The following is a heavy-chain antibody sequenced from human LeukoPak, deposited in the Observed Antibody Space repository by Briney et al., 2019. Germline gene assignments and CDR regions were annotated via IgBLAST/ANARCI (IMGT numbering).Heavy chain of an antibody. J-gene: IGHJ4*02. D-gene: IGHD4-17*01. V-gene: IGHV3-30*01. CDR3: ARDGASPLTYGDYVEGSYYFDY. CDR1: GFTFSSYA. Sequence: PGGSLRLSCAASGFTFSSYAMHWVRQAPGKGLEWVAVISYDGSNKYYADSVKGRFTISRDNSKNTLYLQMNSLRAEDTAVYYCARDGASPLTYGDYVEGSYYFDYWGQGTLVTVSS. CDR2: ISYDGSNK.